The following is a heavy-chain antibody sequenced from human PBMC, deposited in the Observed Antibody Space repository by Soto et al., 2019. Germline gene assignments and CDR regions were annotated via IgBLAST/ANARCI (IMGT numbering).Heavy chain of an antibody. J-gene: IGHJ4*02. Sequence: GVLRLSCAASGFTFTRYSMNWVRQAPGKGLEWVSSISSTTNYIYYGDSMKGRFTISRDNAKNSLYLEMNSLRDEDTAVYYCARESEDLTSNFDYWGQGTLVTVSS. CDR1: GFTFTRYS. CDR2: ISSTTNYI. CDR3: ARESEDLTSNFDY. V-gene: IGHV3-21*06.